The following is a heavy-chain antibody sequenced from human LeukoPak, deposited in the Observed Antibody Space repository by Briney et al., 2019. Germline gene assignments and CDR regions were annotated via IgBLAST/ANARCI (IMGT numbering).Heavy chain of an antibody. CDR3: ARGIVDIDNWFDP. Sequence: SETLSLTCAVYGGSFSGYYWSWIRQPPGKGLEWIGEINHSGSTNYNPSLRSRVTISVDTSKNQFSLKLSSVTAADTAVYYCARGIVDIDNWFDPWGQGTLVTVSS. V-gene: IGHV4-34*01. CDR2: INHSGST. J-gene: IGHJ5*02. D-gene: IGHD5-12*01. CDR1: GGSFSGYY.